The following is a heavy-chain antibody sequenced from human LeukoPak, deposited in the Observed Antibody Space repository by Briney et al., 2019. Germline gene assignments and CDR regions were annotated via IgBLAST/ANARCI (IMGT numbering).Heavy chain of an antibody. CDR3: AKDRSDNSSWYCMDV. CDR2: ISGSGGST. V-gene: IGHV3-23*01. Sequence: GGSLRLSCAASGFTFSSYAMGWVRQAPGEGLEWVSAISGSGGSTYYADSVKGRFTISRDNSKNTLYLQMNSLRAEDTAVYYCAKDRSDNSSWYCMDVWGQGTTVTVSS. CDR1: GFTFSSYA. D-gene: IGHD6-13*01. J-gene: IGHJ6*02.